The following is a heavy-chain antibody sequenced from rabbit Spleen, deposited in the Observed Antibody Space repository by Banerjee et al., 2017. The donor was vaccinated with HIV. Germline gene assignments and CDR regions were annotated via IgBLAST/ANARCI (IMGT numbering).Heavy chain of an antibody. CDR2: IDTGSSGFT. V-gene: IGHV1S40*01. CDR3: AREYVNTFNL. CDR1: GFSFSYSDY. D-gene: IGHD1-1*01. J-gene: IGHJ4*01. Sequence: QSLEESGGDLVKPGASLTLTCTASGFSFSYSDYMCWVRQAPGKGLEWIACIDTGSSGFTYFATWAKGRFTCSKTSSTTVTLQMTRLTAADTATYFCAREYVNTFNLWGQGTLVTVS.